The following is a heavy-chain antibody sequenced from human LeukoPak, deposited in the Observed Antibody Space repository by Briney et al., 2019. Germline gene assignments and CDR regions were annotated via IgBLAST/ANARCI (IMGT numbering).Heavy chain of an antibody. CDR3: AFRIVVVTPAGHFDY. Sequence: SVKVSCKASGGTFSSYAISWVRQAPGQGLEWMGRIIPIFGTANYAQKFQGRVTITTDESTRTAYMELSSLRSEDTAVYYCAFRIVVVTPAGHFDYWGQGTLVTVSS. CDR2: IIPIFGTA. J-gene: IGHJ4*02. V-gene: IGHV1-69*05. D-gene: IGHD3-22*01. CDR1: GGTFSSYA.